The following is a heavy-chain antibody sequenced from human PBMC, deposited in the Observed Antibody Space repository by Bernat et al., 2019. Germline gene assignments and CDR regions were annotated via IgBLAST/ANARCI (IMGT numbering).Heavy chain of an antibody. J-gene: IGHJ4*02. CDR1: GFTFSSYA. Sequence: EVQLLESGGGLVQPGGSLRLSCAASGFTFSSYAMSWVRQAPGKGLEWVSAISGSGGSTYYADSVKGRFTISRDNSKNTLYLQMNSLRAEDTAVYYCAKMMGRRSITMIPLDYWGQGTLVTVSS. V-gene: IGHV3-23*01. CDR2: ISGSGGST. CDR3: AKMMGRRSITMIPLDY. D-gene: IGHD3-22*01.